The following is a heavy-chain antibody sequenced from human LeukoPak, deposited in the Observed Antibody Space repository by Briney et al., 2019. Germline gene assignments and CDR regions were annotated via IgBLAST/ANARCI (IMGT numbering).Heavy chain of an antibody. V-gene: IGHV4-39*07. CDR1: GGPISSSSYS. Sequence: SEALSLTCTVSGGPISSSSYSWGWIRHPPGKGLKWIGSIHYSGSSFYNPSLQSRVTIASYTSKNQFSLKLSSVAAADTAVYYCARAELRASSGYFKWFALWGQGTLVTVSA. D-gene: IGHD5-12*01. J-gene: IGHJ5*02. CDR3: ARAELRASSGYFKWFAL. CDR2: IHYSGSS.